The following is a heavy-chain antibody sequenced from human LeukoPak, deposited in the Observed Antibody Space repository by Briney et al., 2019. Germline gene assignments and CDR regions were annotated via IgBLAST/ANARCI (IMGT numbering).Heavy chain of an antibody. V-gene: IGHV4-39*01. Sequence: SETLSLTYIVSGGSISSNNYYWGWIRQPPGKGLEWIGSVYYSGSTHYNPSLKSRVTISVDTSKNQFSLKLSSVTASDTAVYYCARHGSYYDSSGYFPFEDWGQGTLVTVSP. CDR1: GGSISSNNYY. J-gene: IGHJ4*02. CDR3: ARHGSYYDSSGYFPFED. CDR2: VYYSGST. D-gene: IGHD3-22*01.